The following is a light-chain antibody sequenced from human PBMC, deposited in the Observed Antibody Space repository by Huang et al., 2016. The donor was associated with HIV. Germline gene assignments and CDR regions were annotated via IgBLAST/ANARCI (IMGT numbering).Light chain of an antibody. V-gene: IGKV1-39*01. Sequence: DIQMDQSPSSLSASVGDRVTITCRASQSIDNYLNWYQQKPGKAPNLLIYGTSNLQSGVPSRVSGRGSGTDFTLTIIGLHPDDSATYYCQQSYSTVYTFGQGTKLEI. CDR1: QSIDNY. J-gene: IGKJ2*01. CDR2: GTS. CDR3: QQSYSTVYT.